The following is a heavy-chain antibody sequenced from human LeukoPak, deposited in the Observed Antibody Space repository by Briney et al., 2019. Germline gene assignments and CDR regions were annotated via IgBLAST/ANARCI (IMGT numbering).Heavy chain of an antibody. CDR3: AKDPRSSGWYLGGDY. CDR1: GFTFRSYG. CDR2: ISYDGSNK. Sequence: GRSLRLSCAASGFTFRSYGMHWVRQAPGKGLEWVAVISYDGSNKYYADSVKGRFTISRNNSKNTLYLQMNSLRTEDTAVYYRAKDPRSSGWYLGGDYWGQGTLVTVSS. V-gene: IGHV3-30*18. D-gene: IGHD6-19*01. J-gene: IGHJ4*02.